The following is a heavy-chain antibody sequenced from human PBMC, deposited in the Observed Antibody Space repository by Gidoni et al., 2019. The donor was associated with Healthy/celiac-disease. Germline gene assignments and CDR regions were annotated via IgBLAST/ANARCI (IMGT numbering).Heavy chain of an antibody. D-gene: IGHD3-16*01. CDR2: IKQDGSEK. V-gene: IGHV3-7*01. CDR1: GFTFSSYW. J-gene: IGHJ3*02. Sequence: EVQLVESGGGLVQPGGSLRLFCAASGFTFSSYWMSWVRQAPGKGLEWVANIKQDGSEKYYVDSVKGRFTISRDNAKNSLYLQMNSLRAEDTAVYYCARVYDRDAFDIWGQGTMVTVSS. CDR3: ARVYDRDAFDI.